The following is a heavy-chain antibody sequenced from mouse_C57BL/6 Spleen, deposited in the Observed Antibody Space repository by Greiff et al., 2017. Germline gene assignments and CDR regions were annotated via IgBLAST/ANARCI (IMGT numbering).Heavy chain of an antibody. CDR2: INPGSGGT. J-gene: IGHJ4*01. CDR1: GYAFTNYL. D-gene: IGHD1-1*01. V-gene: IGHV1-54*01. CDR3: AREGNITTVVASDYYAMDY. Sequence: QVHVKQSGAELVRPGTSVKVSCKASGYAFTNYLIEWVKQRPGQGLEWIGVINPGSGGTNYNEKVKGKATLTADKSSSTAYMQLSSLTSEDSAVYFCAREGNITTVVASDYYAMDYWGQGTSVTVSS.